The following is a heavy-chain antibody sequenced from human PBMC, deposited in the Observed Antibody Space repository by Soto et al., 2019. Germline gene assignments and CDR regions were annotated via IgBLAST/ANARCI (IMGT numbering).Heavy chain of an antibody. CDR1: GFTFSSYA. Sequence: GGSLRLSCAASGFTFSSYAMHWVRQAPGKGLEWLAVISYDGSNKYYADSVKGRFTISRDNSKNTLYLQVNSLRAEDTAVYYCARDYDSHLAVAGSDVDYWGQGTLVTVSS. V-gene: IGHV3-30-3*01. CDR3: ARDYDSHLAVAGSDVDY. D-gene: IGHD6-19*01. J-gene: IGHJ4*02. CDR2: ISYDGSNK.